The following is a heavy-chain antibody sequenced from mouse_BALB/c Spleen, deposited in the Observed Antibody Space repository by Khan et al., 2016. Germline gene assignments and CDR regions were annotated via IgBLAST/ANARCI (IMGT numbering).Heavy chain of an antibody. CDR1: GYTFTSYW. CDR3: SRGGRPCDY. J-gene: IGHJ2*01. V-gene: IGHV1S126*01. CDR2: IDPSDSYT. Sequence: QVQLQQPGAELVKPGASVKISCKASGYTFTSYWMNWVKQRPGQGLEWIGEIDPSDSYTNNNQKFKDKATLTVDKSSSTAYMQLSSLTSEDSAVYYCSRGGRPCDYWGPGTTLTVSS.